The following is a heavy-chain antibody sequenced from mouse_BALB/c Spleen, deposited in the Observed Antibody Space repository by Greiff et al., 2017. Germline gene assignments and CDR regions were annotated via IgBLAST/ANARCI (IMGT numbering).Heavy chain of an antibody. CDR2: IYPGSGNT. CDR3: ARFSTGAMDD. J-gene: IGHJ4*01. CDR1: GYTFTDYY. Sequence: QVQLQQSGAELARPGASVKLSCKASGYTFTDYYINWVKQRTGQGLEWIGEIYPGSGNTYYNEKFKGKATLTADKSSSTAYMQLSSLTSEDSAVDFCARFSTGAMDDWGQGTSVTVSS. D-gene: IGHD1-1*01. V-gene: IGHV1-77*01.